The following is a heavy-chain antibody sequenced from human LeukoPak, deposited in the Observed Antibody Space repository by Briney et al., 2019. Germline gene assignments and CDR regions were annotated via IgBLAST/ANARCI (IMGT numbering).Heavy chain of an antibody. CDR3: AREGDYGEGKN. Sequence: GGSLRLSCAASGFTFSSYSMNWVRQAQGKGLEWVSYISSSSSTIYYADSVKGRFTISRDNAKNSLYLQMNSLRAEDTAVYYCAREGDYGEGKNWGQGTLVTVSS. D-gene: IGHD4-17*01. CDR2: ISSSSSTI. J-gene: IGHJ4*02. CDR1: GFTFSSYS. V-gene: IGHV3-48*01.